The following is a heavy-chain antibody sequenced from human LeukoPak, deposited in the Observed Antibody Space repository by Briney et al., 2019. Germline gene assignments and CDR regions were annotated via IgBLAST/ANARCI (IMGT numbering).Heavy chain of an antibody. J-gene: IGHJ5*02. CDR2: ISAYNGNT. V-gene: IGHV1-18*01. CDR3: ARNYYDSPYNWFDP. D-gene: IGHD3-22*01. CDR1: GYTFTSYG. Sequence: GASVKVSCKASGYTFTSYGISWVRQAPGQGLEWMGWISAYNGNTNYAQKLQGRVTMTRNTSISTAYMELSSLRSEDTAVYYCARNYYDSPYNWFDPWGQGTLVTVSS.